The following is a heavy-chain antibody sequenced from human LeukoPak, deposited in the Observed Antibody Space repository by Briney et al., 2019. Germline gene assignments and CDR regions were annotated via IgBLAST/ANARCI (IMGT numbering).Heavy chain of an antibody. CDR2: ISYDGSNK. J-gene: IGHJ4*02. CDR1: GFTFSTYA. CDR3: ARGVRIAVAGYIDY. Sequence: GRSLRLSCAASGFTFSTYAMHWVRQAPGKGLEWVAAISYDGSNKEYAASVKGRFTISRDNSKNTLNLQMNSLRPDDTAVYYCARGVRIAVAGYIDYWGQGTLVTVSS. D-gene: IGHD6-19*01. V-gene: IGHV3-30*04.